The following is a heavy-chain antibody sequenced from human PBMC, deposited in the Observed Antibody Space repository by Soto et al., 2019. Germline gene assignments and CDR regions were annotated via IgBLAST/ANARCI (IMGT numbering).Heavy chain of an antibody. V-gene: IGHV1-69*13. D-gene: IGHD3-9*01. Sequence: ASVKVSCKASGGTFSSYAISWVRQAPGQGLEWMGGIIPIFGTANYAQKFQGRVTITADESTSTAYMELSSLRSEDTAVYYCARDLTALGSYFDYGGQGTLVTVSS. J-gene: IGHJ4*02. CDR3: ARDLTALGSYFDY. CDR2: IIPIFGTA. CDR1: GGTFSSYA.